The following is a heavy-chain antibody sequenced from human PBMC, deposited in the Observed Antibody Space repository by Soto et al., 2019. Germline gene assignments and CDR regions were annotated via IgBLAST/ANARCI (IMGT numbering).Heavy chain of an antibody. J-gene: IGHJ6*02. CDR3: ARESRPFGERRSADV. V-gene: IGHV6-1*01. Sequence: SQTLSLTCAISADSVSSNSAAWNWIRQSPSSGLEWLGRTYYRSKRYNDYAVSVKSRITINPDTSKNQFSLQLNSVTPEDTAVYYCARESRPFGERRSADVWAQGTTVTVSS. CDR2: TYYRSKRYN. CDR1: ADSVSSNSAA. D-gene: IGHD3-10*01.